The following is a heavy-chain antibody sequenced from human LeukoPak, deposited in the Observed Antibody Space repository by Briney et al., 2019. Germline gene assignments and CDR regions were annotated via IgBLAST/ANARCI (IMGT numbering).Heavy chain of an antibody. CDR1: GGSISSGDYY. V-gene: IGHV4-30-4*01. J-gene: IGHJ3*02. D-gene: IGHD3-22*01. Sequence: SETLSRTCTVSGGSISSGDYYWSWIRQPPGKGLEWIGYIYYSGSTYYNPSLKSRVTISVDTSKNQFSLKLSSVTAADTAVYYCARVLYDSSNAFDIWGQGTMVTVSS. CDR3: ARVLYDSSNAFDI. CDR2: IYYSGST.